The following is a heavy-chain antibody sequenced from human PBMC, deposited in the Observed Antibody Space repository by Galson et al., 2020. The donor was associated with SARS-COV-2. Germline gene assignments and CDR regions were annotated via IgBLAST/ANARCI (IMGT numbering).Heavy chain of an antibody. D-gene: IGHD3-9*01. Sequence: QAGGSLRLSCAASGFTFSSYGMHWVRQAPGKGLEWVALISYDGSIKYYADSVKGRFIISRDDSKNTLYLQMNSLRAEDTAVYYCARDRSDYNILTGYSLSYYYGMDVWGQGTTVTVSS. CDR1: GFTFSSYG. CDR3: ARDRSDYNILTGYSLSYYYGMDV. CDR2: ISYDGSIK. J-gene: IGHJ6*02. V-gene: IGHV3-30*03.